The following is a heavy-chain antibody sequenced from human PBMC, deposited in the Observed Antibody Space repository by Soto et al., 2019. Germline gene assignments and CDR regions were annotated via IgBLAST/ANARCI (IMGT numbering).Heavy chain of an antibody. Sequence: GGSLRLSCAASGFTVSSNYMSWVRQAPGKGLEWVSVIYSGGSTYYADSVKGRFTISRDNSKNTLYLQMNSLRAEDTAVYYCARESAGDWFPYYMDVWGKGTTVTVSS. D-gene: IGHD3-9*01. CDR3: ARESAGDWFPYYMDV. CDR1: GFTVSSNY. J-gene: IGHJ6*03. CDR2: IYSGGST. V-gene: IGHV3-66*01.